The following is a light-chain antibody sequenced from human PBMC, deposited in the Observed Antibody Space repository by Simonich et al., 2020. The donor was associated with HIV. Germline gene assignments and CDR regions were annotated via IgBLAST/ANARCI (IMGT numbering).Light chain of an antibody. J-gene: IGKJ1*01. CDR2: DAS. Sequence: EIVLTQSPATLSLSPGERATISCRASQSVSSYLAWYQQKPGQAPRLLIYDASNRATGIPARFSGSGSGTDFTLTISSLEPEDFAVYYCQQYNDWPRTFGQGTKVEIK. CDR1: QSVSSY. CDR3: QQYNDWPRT. V-gene: IGKV3-11*01.